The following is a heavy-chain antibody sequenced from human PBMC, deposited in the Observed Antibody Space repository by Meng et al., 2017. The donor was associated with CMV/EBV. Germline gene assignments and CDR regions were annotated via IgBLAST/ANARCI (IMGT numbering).Heavy chain of an antibody. CDR2: ISAYNGNT. D-gene: IGHD3-10*01. V-gene: IGHV1-18*01. CDR3: ARVGYYYGSGSYYTDLDY. Sequence: YTCNSYGISWVRQAPGQGLEWMGWISAYNGNTNYAQKLQGRVTMTTDTSTSTAYMELRSLRSDDTAVYYCARVGYYYGSGSYYTDLDYWGQGTLVTVSS. J-gene: IGHJ4*02. CDR1: YTCNSYG.